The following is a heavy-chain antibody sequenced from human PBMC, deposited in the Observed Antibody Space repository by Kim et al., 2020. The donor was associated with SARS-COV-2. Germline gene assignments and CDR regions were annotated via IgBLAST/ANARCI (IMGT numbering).Heavy chain of an antibody. D-gene: IGHD6-13*01. Sequence: ASVKVSCKASGYTFTGYYMHWVRQAPGQGLEWMGRINPNSGGTNYAQKFQGRVTMTRYTSISTAYMELSRLRSDDTAVYYCARWVDPQQDSSWYYYYYGMDVWGQGTTVTVSS. V-gene: IGHV1-2*06. CDR2: INPNSGGT. CDR3: ARWVDPQQDSSWYYYYYGMDV. J-gene: IGHJ6*02. CDR1: GYTFTGYY.